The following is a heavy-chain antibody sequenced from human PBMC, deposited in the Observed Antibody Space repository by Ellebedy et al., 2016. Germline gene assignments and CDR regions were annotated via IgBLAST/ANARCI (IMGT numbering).Heavy chain of an antibody. J-gene: IGHJ5*02. CDR3: AKDKDSSGLNWFDP. CDR1: GFSFSSYA. Sequence: GESLKISXAASGFSFSSYALHWVRQTPDKGLGWVAIISSDGSNTYSADSVKGRFTISRDNSKNTLYLQMNSLRAEDTAVYYCAKDKDSSGLNWFDPWGQGTLVTVSS. CDR2: ISSDGSNT. D-gene: IGHD6-19*01. V-gene: IGHV3-30-3*01.